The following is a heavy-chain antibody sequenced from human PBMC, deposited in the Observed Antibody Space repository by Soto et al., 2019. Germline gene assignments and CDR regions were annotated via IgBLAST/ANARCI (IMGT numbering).Heavy chain of an antibody. CDR3: ARSCSSTSCSDGGGYYFDY. Sequence: SSETLSLTCTVSGGSISSYYWSWIRQPAGKGLEWIGRIYTSGSTNYNPSLKSRVTMSVDTSKNQFSLKLSSVTAADTAVYYCARSCSSTSCSDGGGYYFDYWGQGTLVTVSS. J-gene: IGHJ4*02. CDR1: GGSISSYY. V-gene: IGHV4-4*07. CDR2: IYTSGST. D-gene: IGHD2-2*01.